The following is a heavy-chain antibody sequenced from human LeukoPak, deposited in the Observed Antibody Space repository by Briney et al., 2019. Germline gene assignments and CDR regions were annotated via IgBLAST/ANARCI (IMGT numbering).Heavy chain of an antibody. J-gene: IGHJ1*01. CDR3: ARDAVLGTRETLQH. Sequence: GGSLRLSCASPGFNLSTHYMSWVRQAPGKGLEWVSLIYSGGSTEYADSVKGSFTISRDITENSVHLQMLCPMAIHPAVYYCARDAVLGTRETLQHWGQGTMVTVSS. CDR1: GFNLSTHY. D-gene: IGHD4-23*01. V-gene: IGHV3-66*01. CDR2: IYSGGST.